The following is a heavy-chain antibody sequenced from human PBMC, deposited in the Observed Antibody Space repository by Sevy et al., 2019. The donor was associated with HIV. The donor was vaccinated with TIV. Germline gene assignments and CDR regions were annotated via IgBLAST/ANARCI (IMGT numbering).Heavy chain of an antibody. Sequence: GGSLRLSCAASGFTFSSYSMNWVRQAPGKGLEWVSYISSSSSTIYYADSVKGRFTISRDNAKNSLYLQMNSLRDEDTAVYYCARDLDYYDSSDYSRADAFDIWGQWTMVTVSS. CDR3: ARDLDYYDSSDYSRADAFDI. V-gene: IGHV3-48*02. CDR2: ISSSSSTI. CDR1: GFTFSSYS. D-gene: IGHD3-22*01. J-gene: IGHJ3*02.